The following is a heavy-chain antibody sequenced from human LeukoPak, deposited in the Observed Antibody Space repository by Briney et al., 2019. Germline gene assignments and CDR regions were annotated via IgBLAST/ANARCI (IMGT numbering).Heavy chain of an antibody. V-gene: IGHV4-34*01. CDR3: ASYDSSGSWFDP. Sequence: SETLSLTCAVYGGSFSGYYWSWIRQPPGKGLEWVGEINHGGSTIYNPSLKSRVTISVDTSKNQFSLKLSSVTAADTAVYYCASYDSSGSWFDPWGQGTLVTVSS. CDR1: GGSFSGYY. CDR2: INHGGST. D-gene: IGHD3-22*01. J-gene: IGHJ5*02.